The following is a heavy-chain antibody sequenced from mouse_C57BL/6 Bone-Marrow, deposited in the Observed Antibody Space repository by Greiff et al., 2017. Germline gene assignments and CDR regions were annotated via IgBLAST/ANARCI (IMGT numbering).Heavy chain of an antibody. CDR3: AREGYDSWFAY. CDR1: GYTFTSSW. CDR2: IDPSDSYT. V-gene: IGHV1-69*01. D-gene: IGHD2-4*01. J-gene: IGHJ3*01. Sequence: VQLQQPGAELVMPGASVKLSCKASGYTFTSSWMHWVKQRPGQGLEWIGEIDPSDSYTNYNQKFKGKSTLTVDKSSSTAYMQLSSLTSEDSAVYYCAREGYDSWFAYWGQGTRVTVSA.